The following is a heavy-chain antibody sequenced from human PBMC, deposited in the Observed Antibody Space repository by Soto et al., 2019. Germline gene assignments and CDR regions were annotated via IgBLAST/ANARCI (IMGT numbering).Heavy chain of an antibody. J-gene: IGHJ4*02. V-gene: IGHV3-74*01. CDR2: INSDGSST. Sequence: PGGSLRLSCAASGFTFSSYWMHWVRQAPGKGLVWVSRINSDGSSTSYAGSVKGRFTISRDNAKNTLYLQMNSLRAEDTAVYYCARARIAVAGYDYWGQGTLVTVSS. D-gene: IGHD6-19*01. CDR3: ARARIAVAGYDY. CDR1: GFTFSSYW.